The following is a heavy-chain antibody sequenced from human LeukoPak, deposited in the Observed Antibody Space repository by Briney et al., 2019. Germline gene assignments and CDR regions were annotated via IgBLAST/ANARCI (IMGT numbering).Heavy chain of an antibody. CDR3: AKMWTIFGVDD. Sequence: GGSLRLSCAASGFTFNNYWMSWVRQAPGKGLEWVSAISGSGVGTYYADSVKGRFTISRDNSWNTLYLQMNSLRAEDTAVYYCAKMWTIFGVDDWGQGTLVTVSS. CDR1: GFTFNNYW. CDR2: ISGSGVGT. V-gene: IGHV3-23*01. J-gene: IGHJ4*02. D-gene: IGHD3-3*01.